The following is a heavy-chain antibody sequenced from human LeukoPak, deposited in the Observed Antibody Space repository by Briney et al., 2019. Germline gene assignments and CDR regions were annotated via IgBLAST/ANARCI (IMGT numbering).Heavy chain of an antibody. CDR2: TNANGGYI. J-gene: IGHJ1*01. CDR1: GFTFSGHA. V-gene: IGHV3-21*01. CDR3: ARGYDSSGYLLWDYFQH. D-gene: IGHD3-22*01. Sequence: KPGGSLRLSCAASGFTFSGHAMGWVRQAPGKGLDWVASTNANGGYIYYADSVKGRFTISRDNAKNSLYLQMNSLRAEDTAVYYCARGYDSSGYLLWDYFQHWGQGTLVTVSS.